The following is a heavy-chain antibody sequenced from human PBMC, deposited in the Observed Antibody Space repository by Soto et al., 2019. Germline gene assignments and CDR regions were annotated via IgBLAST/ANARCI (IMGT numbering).Heavy chain of an antibody. CDR2: TYYRSKWYN. CDR3: ARDPVTMVRGRADYGMDV. Sequence: SQTLSLTGAISGDSVSSNSAAWNWIRQSPSRGLEWLGRTYYRSKWYNDYAVSVKSRITINPDTSKNQFSLQLNSVTPEDTAVYYCARDPVTMVRGRADYGMDVWGQGTTVTVSS. D-gene: IGHD3-10*01. V-gene: IGHV6-1*01. J-gene: IGHJ6*02. CDR1: GDSVSSNSAA.